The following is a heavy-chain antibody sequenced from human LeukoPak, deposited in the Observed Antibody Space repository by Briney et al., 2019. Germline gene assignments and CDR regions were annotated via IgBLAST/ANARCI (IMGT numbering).Heavy chain of an antibody. CDR1: GFTFSTYS. J-gene: IGHJ6*02. D-gene: IGHD3-22*01. Sequence: RAGGSLRLSCAASGFTFSTYSMNWVRQAPGKGLEWVSSISGSSTYIYYADSVKGRFTISRDNAKNSLYLQMNSLRAKDTAVYYCARAVVTYYYYYYGMDVWGQGTTVTVSS. V-gene: IGHV3-21*01. CDR2: ISGSSTYI. CDR3: ARAVVTYYYYYYGMDV.